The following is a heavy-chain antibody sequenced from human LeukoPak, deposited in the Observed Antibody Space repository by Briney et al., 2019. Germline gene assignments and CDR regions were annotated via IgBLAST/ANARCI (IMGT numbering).Heavy chain of an antibody. CDR2: SDPEDGKT. D-gene: IGHD3-22*01. CDR1: GYSLSELS. J-gene: IGHJ5*02. V-gene: IGHV1-24*01. CDR3: TTVRFEVDSSGYYHNYFDP. Sequence: ASVKVSCKVSGYSLSELSMHWVRQAPGKGLEWMGGSDPEDGKTINARKFQGRLTMTEDTSTDTAYMELSSLRSEDTAVYYCTTVRFEVDSSGYYHNYFDPWGQGTLVTVSS.